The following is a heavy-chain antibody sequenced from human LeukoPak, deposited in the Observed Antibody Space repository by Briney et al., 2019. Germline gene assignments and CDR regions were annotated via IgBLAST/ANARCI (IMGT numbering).Heavy chain of an antibody. CDR1: GGSFSGYY. CDR2: INHSGST. Sequence: SETLSLTCAVYGGSFSGYYWSWIRQPPGKGLEWIGEINHSGSTNYNPSLKSRVTISVDTSKNQFSLKLSSVTAADTAVYYCARDNPREGFGEVFDYWGQGTLVTVSS. D-gene: IGHD3-10*01. V-gene: IGHV4-34*01. J-gene: IGHJ4*02. CDR3: ARDNPREGFGEVFDY.